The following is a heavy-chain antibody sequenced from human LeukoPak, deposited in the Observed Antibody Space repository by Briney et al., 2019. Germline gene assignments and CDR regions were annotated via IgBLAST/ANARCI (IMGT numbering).Heavy chain of an antibody. CDR1: GYTFTSYG. Sequence: ASVKVSCKASGYTFTSYGISWVRQAPGQGLEWMGWISAYNGNTNYAQKLQGRVTMTTDTSTSTAYMELRSLRSDDTAVCYCARDDDGDPYYYYGMDVWGKGTTVTVSS. CDR3: ARDDDGDPYYYYGMDV. D-gene: IGHD4-17*01. J-gene: IGHJ6*04. CDR2: ISAYNGNT. V-gene: IGHV1-18*04.